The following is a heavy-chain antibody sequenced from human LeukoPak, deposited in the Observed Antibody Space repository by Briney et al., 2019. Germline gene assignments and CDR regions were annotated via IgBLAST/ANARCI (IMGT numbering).Heavy chain of an antibody. J-gene: IGHJ6*03. CDR3: ARVPTRYYYHIDV. CDR1: GFTFNTYH. D-gene: IGHD1-14*01. CDR2: ISSSSSSI. V-gene: IGHV3-48*02. Sequence: GGSLRLSCAASGFTFNTYHMNWVRQAPGKGLEWVSYISSSSSSIYYADSVKGRFTISRDNAKNSLYLQMNTLRDEDTAVYYCARVPTRYYYHIDVWGKGTTVTVYS.